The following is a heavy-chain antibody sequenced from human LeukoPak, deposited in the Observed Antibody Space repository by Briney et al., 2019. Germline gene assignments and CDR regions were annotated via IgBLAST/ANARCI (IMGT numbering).Heavy chain of an antibody. D-gene: IGHD3-10*01. CDR2: MSGIGSST. J-gene: IGHJ4*02. Sequence: GGSLRLSCAASGFTFSSYSMNWVRQGPGKGLEWVSGMSGIGSSTYLADSVKGRFTISRDNSKSTLYIQMNSLRAEDTAVYYCARAKPKNMVRGLIMRRESRYYFDYWGQGTLVTVSS. V-gene: IGHV3-23*01. CDR3: ARAKPKNMVRGLIMRRESRYYFDY. CDR1: GFTFSSYS.